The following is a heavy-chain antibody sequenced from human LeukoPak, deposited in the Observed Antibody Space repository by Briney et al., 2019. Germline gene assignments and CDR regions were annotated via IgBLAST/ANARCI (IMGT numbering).Heavy chain of an antibody. Sequence: SGGSLRLSCAASGFTFGDYTMHWVRQAPGKGLEWVSSISSSSSYIYYADSVKGRFTISRDNAKNSLYLQMNSLRAEDTAVYYCARTVVLVGATDYWGQGTLVTVSS. CDR2: ISSSSSYI. J-gene: IGHJ4*02. CDR3: ARTVVLVGATDY. CDR1: GFTFGDYT. V-gene: IGHV3-21*01. D-gene: IGHD1-26*01.